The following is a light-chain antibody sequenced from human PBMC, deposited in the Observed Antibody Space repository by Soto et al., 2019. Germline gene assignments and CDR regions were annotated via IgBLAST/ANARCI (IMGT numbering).Light chain of an antibody. V-gene: IGKV3-15*01. CDR1: QSVSSN. CDR2: GAS. J-gene: IGKJ1*01. Sequence: EIVMTQSPATLSVSQGERATLSCRASQSVSSNLAWYQQKPGQAPRLLIYGASTRANGIPARFSGSWSGTDVTLIINSLQSEDFAVYYCQHYNNWPPWTFGQGTKVEIK. CDR3: QHYNNWPPWT.